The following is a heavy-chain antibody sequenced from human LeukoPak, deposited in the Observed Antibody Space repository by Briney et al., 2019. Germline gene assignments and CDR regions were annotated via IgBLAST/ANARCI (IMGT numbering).Heavy chain of an antibody. CDR2: IYYSGST. CDR1: GGSINYYY. D-gene: IGHD6-19*01. V-gene: IGHV4-59*08. Sequence: PETLSLTCTVSGGSINYYYWNWIRQPPGKGLEWIGYIYYSGSTNYNPSLKSRGTISVDTSKNQFSLKLSSVTAAHTAVYFCARQLRGEAVAGHLQPFDYWGQGTLVTVSS. J-gene: IGHJ4*02. CDR3: ARQLRGEAVAGHLQPFDY.